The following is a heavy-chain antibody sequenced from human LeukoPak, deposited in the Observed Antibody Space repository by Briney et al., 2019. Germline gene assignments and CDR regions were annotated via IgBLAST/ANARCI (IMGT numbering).Heavy chain of an antibody. CDR3: ARASSYGSGSYYPYYYYMDV. D-gene: IGHD3-10*01. Sequence: PSETLSLTCTVSGGSISSYYWSWIRQPAGKGLEWIGRIYTSGSTNYNPSLKSRVTMSVDTSKNQFSLKLSSVTAADTAVYYCARASSYGSGSYYPYYYYMDVWGKGTTVTVSS. V-gene: IGHV4-4*07. CDR1: GGSISSYY. J-gene: IGHJ6*03. CDR2: IYTSGST.